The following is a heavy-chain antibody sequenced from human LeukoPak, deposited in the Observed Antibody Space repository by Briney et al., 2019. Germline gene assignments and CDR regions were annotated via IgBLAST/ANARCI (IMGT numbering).Heavy chain of an antibody. CDR1: VCTFSSYA. Sequence: SVKVSCKASVCTFSSYAISWVRQAPGQGLEWMGGIIPIFGTANYAQKFQDRVTITTDESTNTPYMELSRLRSEDRAVYYCARDSGRMTTVTNFWFDPWGQGTLVTVSS. D-gene: IGHD4-11*01. CDR3: ARDSGRMTTVTNFWFDP. CDR2: IIPIFGTA. V-gene: IGHV1-69*05. J-gene: IGHJ5*02.